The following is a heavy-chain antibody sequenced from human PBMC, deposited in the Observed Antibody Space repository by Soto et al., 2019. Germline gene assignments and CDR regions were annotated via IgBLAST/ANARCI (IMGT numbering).Heavy chain of an antibody. CDR1: AFPSSSFC. Sequence: RGSLSPSSRASAFPSSSFCMSWVRQAPGKGLEWVANINQYGSEKYYVDPVKGRFTISRDNAKNSLYLQMNSLRAEDTAVYYCVLLRVPYCSSTSCYYYMDVWCTGTRVTVPS. J-gene: IGHJ6*03. V-gene: IGHV3-7*01. D-gene: IGHD2-2*01. CDR2: INQYGSEK. CDR3: VLLRVPYCSSTSCYYYMDV.